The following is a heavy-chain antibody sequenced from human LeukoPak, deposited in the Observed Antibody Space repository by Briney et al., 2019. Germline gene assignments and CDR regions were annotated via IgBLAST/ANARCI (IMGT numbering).Heavy chain of an antibody. D-gene: IGHD3-22*01. Sequence: PGRSLRLSCAAFGFTFSSSGMPSARPAPGRGLGWGEVILYDGSNKYYADSVKGRFTYSRDNSKNTLYLQMNSLRAEDTAVYYCTKDRIIYYDSSSYHAGPDYWGQGTLVTVSS. CDR2: ILYDGSNK. V-gene: IGHV3-30*18. CDR3: TKDRIIYYDSSSYHAGPDY. J-gene: IGHJ4*02. CDR1: GFTFSSSG.